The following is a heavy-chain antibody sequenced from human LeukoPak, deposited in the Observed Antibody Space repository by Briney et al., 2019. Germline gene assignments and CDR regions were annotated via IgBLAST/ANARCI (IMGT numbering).Heavy chain of an antibody. CDR1: GHTFINGW. J-gene: IGHJ4*02. V-gene: IGHV1-46*01. D-gene: IGHD2-15*01. Sequence: GASVKVSCKTSGHTFINGWMHWVRQAPGQGLEWIGVINPTGTGTLYAQKFQGRVTMTRDMSTSTDYMELSSLRSEDTAVYYCASSQGDIGYWGQGTLVTVSS. CDR3: ASSQGDIGY. CDR2: INPTGTGT.